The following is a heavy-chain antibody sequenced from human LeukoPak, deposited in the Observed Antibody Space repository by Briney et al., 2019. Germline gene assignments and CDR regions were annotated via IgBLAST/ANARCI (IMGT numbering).Heavy chain of an antibody. Sequence: PGGSLRLSCAASGFTSSSYWMHWVRQAPGKGLVWVSHINSDGSSTTYADSVKGRFTISRDNAKNTLYLQMNSLGAEDTAVYYCARDRPTYAFDIWGQGTMVTVPS. CDR2: INSDGSST. CDR1: GFTSSSYW. CDR3: ARDRPTYAFDI. J-gene: IGHJ3*02. V-gene: IGHV3-74*01.